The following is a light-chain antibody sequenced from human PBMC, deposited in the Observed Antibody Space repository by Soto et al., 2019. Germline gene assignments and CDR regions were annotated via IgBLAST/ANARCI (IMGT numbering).Light chain of an antibody. CDR1: STDVGGYNY. V-gene: IGLV2-8*01. CDR2: EVS. Sequence: LTQPPSASGSPGQSVTISCTGTSTDVGGYNYISWYQHHPGKGPKLIIYEVSERPSGVPDRFSGSKSGNTASLTVSGLQAEDEADYYCSSYAGRNNRGLFGSGTKVTV. CDR3: SSYAGRNNRGL. J-gene: IGLJ1*01.